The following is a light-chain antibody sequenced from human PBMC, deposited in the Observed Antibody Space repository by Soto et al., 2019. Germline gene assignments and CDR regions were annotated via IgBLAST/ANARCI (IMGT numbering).Light chain of an antibody. CDR3: QQSYMDPIT. CDR2: DAS. V-gene: IGKV1-39*01. J-gene: IGKJ5*01. Sequence: DIQMTQSPSSLSASVGNRVTITCRASQSISTYLNWYQKKPGKAPNLLIYDASRLPSGVPSRFSGSGAGTDFTLSISSVQPEDFATYFCQQSYMDPITFGQGTQLEI. CDR1: QSISTY.